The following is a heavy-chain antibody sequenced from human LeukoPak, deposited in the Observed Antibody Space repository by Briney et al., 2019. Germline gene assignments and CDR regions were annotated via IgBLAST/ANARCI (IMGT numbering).Heavy chain of an antibody. CDR1: GYTLTSYY. J-gene: IGHJ6*03. CDR3: ARQTKEDYDFWSGPWGGYYYYMDV. V-gene: IGHV1-46*01. D-gene: IGHD3-3*01. CDR2: INPSGGST. Sequence: GASVKVSCKASGYTLTSYYMHWVRQAPGQGLEWMGIINPSGGSTSYAQKFQGRVTMTRDMSTSTVYMELSSLRSEDTAVYYCARQTKEDYDFWSGPWGGYYYYMDVWGKGTTVTVSS.